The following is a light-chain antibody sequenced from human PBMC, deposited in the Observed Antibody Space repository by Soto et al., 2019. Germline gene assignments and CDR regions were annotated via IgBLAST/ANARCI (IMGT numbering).Light chain of an antibody. V-gene: IGKV1-5*03. J-gene: IGKJ2*01. Sequence: DVEMTQSPSTLPTSIGDRVTINCRARQNVSNWLAWYQQKPGKAPNLLIYKASRLESGVPSRVSASGSGTDFTLTISSLQSDDFATYFCQQYSKESTFGQGNKLEIK. CDR3: QQYSKEST. CDR1: QNVSNW. CDR2: KAS.